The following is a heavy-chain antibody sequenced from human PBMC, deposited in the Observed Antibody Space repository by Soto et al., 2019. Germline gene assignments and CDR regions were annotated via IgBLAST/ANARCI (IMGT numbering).Heavy chain of an antibody. Sequence: QVQLQQWGAGLLKPSETLSLTCAVYGGSFSGYYWSWIRQPPGKGLEWIGEINHSGSTNYNPSLRSRVTISVDTSKKQFSLKLSSVTAADTAVYYCARGWVVPAAYYYYYYGMDVWGQGTTVTVSS. CDR2: INHSGST. V-gene: IGHV4-34*01. D-gene: IGHD2-2*01. CDR1: GGSFSGYY. CDR3: ARGWVVPAAYYYYYYGMDV. J-gene: IGHJ6*02.